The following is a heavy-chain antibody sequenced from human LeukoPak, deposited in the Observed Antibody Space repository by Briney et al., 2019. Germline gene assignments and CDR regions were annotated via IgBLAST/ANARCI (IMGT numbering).Heavy chain of an antibody. CDR3: ARGVVIAPQTFDY. CDR2: IYYSGST. V-gene: IGHV4-59*01. D-gene: IGHD2-21*01. J-gene: IGHJ4*02. CDR1: GESISGFY. Sequence: SETLSLTCTVSGESISGFYWTWIRQAPGKELEWIGYIYYSGSTNYNPSLKSRVTISVDTSKNQFSLKLSSVTAADTAVYYCARGVVIAPQTFDYWGQGTLVTVSS.